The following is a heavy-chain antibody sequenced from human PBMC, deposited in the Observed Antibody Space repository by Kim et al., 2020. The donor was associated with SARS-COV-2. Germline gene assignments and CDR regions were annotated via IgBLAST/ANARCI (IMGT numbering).Heavy chain of an antibody. D-gene: IGHD2-15*01. J-gene: IGHJ3*02. CDR2: ISYDGSNK. CDR3: AKEGVVTDAFDI. Sequence: GGSLRLSCAASGFTFSSYGMHWVRQAPGKGLEWVAVISYDGSNKYYADSVKGRFTISRDNSKNTLYLQMNSLRAEDTAVYYCAKEGVVTDAFDIWGQGTMVTVSS. V-gene: IGHV3-30*18. CDR1: GFTFSSYG.